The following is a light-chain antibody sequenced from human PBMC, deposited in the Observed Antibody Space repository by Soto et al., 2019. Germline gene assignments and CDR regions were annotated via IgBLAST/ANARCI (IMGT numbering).Light chain of an antibody. J-gene: IGKJ1*01. CDR3: QQYGRSTGT. Sequence: EIVLTQSPGTLSLSPGERATLSCRASQSVSSSYLAWYQQKPGQAPRLLIYGASSRATGIPDRFSGSGSGTDFTLTISRLEPEDCAVYYCQQYGRSTGTFGQWIKVDIK. V-gene: IGKV3-20*01. CDR1: QSVSSSY. CDR2: GAS.